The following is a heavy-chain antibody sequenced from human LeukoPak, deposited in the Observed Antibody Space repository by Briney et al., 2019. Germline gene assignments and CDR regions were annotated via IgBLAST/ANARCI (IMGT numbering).Heavy chain of an antibody. J-gene: IGHJ4*02. CDR1: GFTFSTYY. Sequence: ASETLSLSCAASGFTFSTYYWNWIRQPPGKGLEWVSHIYYSGSTNYNPSLKSRVTISLDTSKNQFSLKLSAVTAADTAVYYCARADGYSSGWYFDHWGQGTLVTVSS. V-gene: IGHV4-59*01. D-gene: IGHD6-19*01. CDR2: IYYSGST. CDR3: ARADGYSSGWYFDH.